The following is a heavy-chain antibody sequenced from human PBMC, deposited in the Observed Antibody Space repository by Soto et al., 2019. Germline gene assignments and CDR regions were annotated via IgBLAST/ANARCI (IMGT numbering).Heavy chain of an antibody. D-gene: IGHD3-16*01. CDR2: TFYRSKWHN. CDR3: ARGGTVRGRVLIRAFDY. Sequence: SQTLSLTCAISGDSVSSNSAVWNWIRQSPSRGLEWLGRTFYRSKWHNEYAVSVRSRITINSDTSKNHFSLQLNSVTPEDTAVYYCARGGTVRGRVLIRAFDYWGQGTLVTVSS. V-gene: IGHV6-1*01. J-gene: IGHJ4*02. CDR1: GDSVSSNSAV.